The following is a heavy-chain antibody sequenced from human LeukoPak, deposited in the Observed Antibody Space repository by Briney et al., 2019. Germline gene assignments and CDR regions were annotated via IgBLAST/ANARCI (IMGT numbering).Heavy chain of an antibody. CDR2: ISSSSSTI. CDR3: ARGGYD. CDR1: GFTFSSYS. Sequence: PGGSLRLSCAASGFTFSSYSMNWVRQAPGKGLEWVSYISSSSSTIYYADSVKGRFTISRDNAKNSLYLQMNSLRVEDTAIYYCARGGYDWGQGTLVTVSS. V-gene: IGHV3-48*01. D-gene: IGHD5-12*01. J-gene: IGHJ4*02.